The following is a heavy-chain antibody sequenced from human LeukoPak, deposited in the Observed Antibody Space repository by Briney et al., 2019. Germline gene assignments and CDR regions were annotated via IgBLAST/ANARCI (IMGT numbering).Heavy chain of an antibody. Sequence: GGSLRLSCAASGFTFSDYYMRWSRQAPGKGLEWVSYISSSGSTIYYADSVKGRFTISRDNAKNSRNLQMNSLRAEDTAVYYCARRWIRSGYYMDVWGKGTTVTVSS. CDR2: ISSSGSTI. D-gene: IGHD5-18*01. J-gene: IGHJ6*03. V-gene: IGHV3-11*01. CDR1: GFTFSDYY. CDR3: ARRWIRSGYYMDV.